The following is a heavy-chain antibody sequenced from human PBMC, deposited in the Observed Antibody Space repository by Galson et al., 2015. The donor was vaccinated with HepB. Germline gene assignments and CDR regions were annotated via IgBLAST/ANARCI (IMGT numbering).Heavy chain of an antibody. D-gene: IGHD3-10*01. V-gene: IGHV1-24*01. CDR3: ATEGKNLWFGATFRRAHAFDI. CDR1: GYTLTELS. Sequence: SVKVSCKVSGYTLTELSMHWVRQAPGKGLEWMGGFDPEDGETIYAQKFQGRVTMTEDTSTDTAYMELSSLRSEDTAVYYCATEGKNLWFGATFRRAHAFDIWGQGTMVTVSS. CDR2: FDPEDGET. J-gene: IGHJ3*02.